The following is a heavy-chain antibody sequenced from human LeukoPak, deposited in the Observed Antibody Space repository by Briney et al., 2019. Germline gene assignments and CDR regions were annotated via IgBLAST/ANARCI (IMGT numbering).Heavy chain of an antibody. V-gene: IGHV4-39*01. Sequence: SETLSLTCTVSGGSISSSSYYWDWIRQPPGKGLEWIGSIYYSGSTYYNPSLKSRITISVDTSENQFSLKLSSVTAADTAMYYCARFTSGSYSGYFDYWGQGTLVTVSS. CDR1: GGSISSSSYY. CDR3: ARFTSGSYSGYFDY. CDR2: IYYSGST. D-gene: IGHD1-26*01. J-gene: IGHJ4*02.